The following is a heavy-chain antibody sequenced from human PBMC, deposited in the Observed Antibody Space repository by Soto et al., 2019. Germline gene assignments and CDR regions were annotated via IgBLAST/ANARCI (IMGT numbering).Heavy chain of an antibody. D-gene: IGHD3-3*01. CDR1: GGCFSSYH. CDR2: INPSGST. Sequence: SESLSLTCAVYGGCFSSYHPIWIRQSPGKGLEWIGEINPSGSTSYIPSLESRVTISVDTYKKQFSLKLNSVTAADTAVYYCARGGTFYDFWSTSYPYYFDYWRQGTLVTLSS. V-gene: IGHV4-34*01. J-gene: IGHJ4*02. CDR3: ARGGTFYDFWSTSYPYYFDY.